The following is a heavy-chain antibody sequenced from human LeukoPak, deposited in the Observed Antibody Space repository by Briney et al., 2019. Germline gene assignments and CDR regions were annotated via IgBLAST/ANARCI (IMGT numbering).Heavy chain of an antibody. V-gene: IGHV1-2*02. Sequence: ASVKVSCKASGYTFSSYDINWVRQATGQGLEWMGWMNPNSGGTNYAQKFQGRVTMTRDTSISTAYMELSRLRSDDTAVYYCARDCSTSCYTRSYAFDIWGQGTMVTVSS. CDR2: MNPNSGGT. CDR1: GYTFSSYD. J-gene: IGHJ3*02. CDR3: ARDCSTSCYTRSYAFDI. D-gene: IGHD2-2*02.